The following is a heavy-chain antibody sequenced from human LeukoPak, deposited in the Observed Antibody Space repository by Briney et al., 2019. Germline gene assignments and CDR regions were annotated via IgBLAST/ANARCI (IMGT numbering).Heavy chain of an antibody. CDR2: ISAYNGNT. CDR1: GYTFTSYG. V-gene: IGHV1-18*01. J-gene: IGHJ4*02. Sequence: ASVKVSFKASGYTFTSYGISWVRQAPGQGLEWMGWISAYNGNTNYAQKLQGRVTMTTDTSTSTAYMELRSLRSDDTAVYYCARQTYYYDSSGQGLVSSQIDYWGQGTLVTVSS. CDR3: ARQTYYYDSSGQGLVSSQIDY. D-gene: IGHD3-22*01.